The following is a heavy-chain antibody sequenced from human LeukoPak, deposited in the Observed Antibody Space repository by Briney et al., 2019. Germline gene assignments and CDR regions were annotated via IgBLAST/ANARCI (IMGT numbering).Heavy chain of an antibody. CDR1: GFTFSSYW. CDR2: INSDGSST. CDR3: ARGKGYYSNDAFDI. J-gene: IGHJ3*02. D-gene: IGHD3-22*01. Sequence: GGSLSLSCAASGFTFSSYWMHWVRQAPGKGLVWVSRINSDGSSTSYADSVKGRFTISRDTAKNTLYLQMNSLRAEDTAVYYCARGKGYYSNDAFDIWGQGTMVTVSS. V-gene: IGHV3-74*01.